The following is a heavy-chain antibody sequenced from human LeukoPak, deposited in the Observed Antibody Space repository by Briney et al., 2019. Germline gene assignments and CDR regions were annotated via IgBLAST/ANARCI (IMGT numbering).Heavy chain of an antibody. CDR2: ISYEGSKK. CDR1: GFNFRSYG. CDR3: AKEGCGVDCYYYYRMDV. J-gene: IGHJ6*02. V-gene: IGHV3-30*18. D-gene: IGHD2-21*02. Sequence: QTGGSLRLSCAASGFNFRSYGMHWVRQAPGKGLEWVAVISYEGSKKYYADSVKGRFTISRDNSKNTLYLQMNSLRAEDTALYYCAKEGCGVDCYYYYRMDVWGQGTTVTVSS.